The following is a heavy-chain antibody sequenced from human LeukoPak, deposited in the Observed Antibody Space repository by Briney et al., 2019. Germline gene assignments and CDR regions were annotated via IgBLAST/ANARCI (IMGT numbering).Heavy chain of an antibody. CDR3: AELGITMIGGV. CDR1: GFTFSSYA. D-gene: IGHD3-10*02. V-gene: IGHV3-23*01. Sequence: PGGSLRLSCAASGFTFSSYAMSWVRQAPGKGLEWVSSINGGGSSTYYADSVKGRFTISRDNAKNSLYLQMNSLRAEDTAVYYCAELGITMIGGVWGKGTTVTISS. J-gene: IGHJ6*04. CDR2: INGGGSST.